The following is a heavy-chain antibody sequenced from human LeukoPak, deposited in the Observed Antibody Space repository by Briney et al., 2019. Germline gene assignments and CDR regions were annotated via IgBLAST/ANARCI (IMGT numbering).Heavy chain of an antibody. CDR1: GFTFSSYS. D-gene: IGHD3-10*01. CDR2: ISSSSSYI. J-gene: IGHJ6*03. V-gene: IGHV3-21*01. Sequence: GGSLRLSCAASGFTFSSYSMNWVRQAPGKGLEWVSSISSSSSYIYYADSVKGRFTISRDNAKNSLYLQMNSLRAEDTAVYYCARDGGDPEGFGVFYYYCYMDVWGKGTTVTISS. CDR3: ARDGGDPEGFGVFYYYCYMDV.